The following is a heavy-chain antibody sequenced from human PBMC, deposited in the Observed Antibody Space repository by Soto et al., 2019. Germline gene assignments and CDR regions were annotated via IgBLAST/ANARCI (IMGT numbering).Heavy chain of an antibody. CDR3: ARSYYYYYGMDV. V-gene: IGHV3-30-3*01. Sequence: GGSLRLSCAASGFTFGSYAMHWVRQAPGKGLEWVAVISYDGSNKYYADSVKGRFTISRDNSKNTLYLQMNSLRAEDTAVYYCARSYYYYYGMDVWGQGTTVTRLL. CDR2: ISYDGSNK. CDR1: GFTFGSYA. J-gene: IGHJ6*02.